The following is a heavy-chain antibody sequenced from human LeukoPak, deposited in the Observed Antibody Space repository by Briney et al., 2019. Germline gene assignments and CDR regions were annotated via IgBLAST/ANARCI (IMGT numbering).Heavy chain of an antibody. V-gene: IGHV4-59*01. CDR1: GGSISSYY. CDR2: IYYSGST. D-gene: IGHD5-24*01. Sequence: ASETLSLTCTVSGGSISSYYWSWIRQPPGKGLEWIGYIYYSGSTNYNPSLKSRVTISVDTSKKQFSLKLSSVTAADTAVYSCARRSRNGYFLDSWGQGTLVTVSS. J-gene: IGHJ4*02. CDR3: ARRSRNGYFLDS.